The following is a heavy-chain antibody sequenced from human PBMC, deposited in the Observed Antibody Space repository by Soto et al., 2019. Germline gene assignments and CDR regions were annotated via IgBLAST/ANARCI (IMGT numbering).Heavy chain of an antibody. J-gene: IGHJ5*02. CDR1: GFTLGDYA. V-gene: IGHV3-49*03. CDR2: IRSKAYGGTT. D-gene: IGHD2-15*01. Sequence: PGGSLRLSCTASGFTLGDYAMSWFRQAPGKGLEWVGFIRSKAYGGTTEYAASVKGRFTISRDDSKSIAYLQMNSLKTEDTAVYYCSGPYCSGGSCFQLDYWFDPWGQGTLVTVSS. CDR3: SGPYCSGGSCFQLDYWFDP.